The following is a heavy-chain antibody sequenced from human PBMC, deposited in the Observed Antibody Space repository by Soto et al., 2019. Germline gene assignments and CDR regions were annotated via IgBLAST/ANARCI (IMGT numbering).Heavy chain of an antibody. CDR1: GFTFSSYA. CDR3: AREYSSSATHHKSNYAYYYGMDV. J-gene: IGHJ6*02. CDR2: ISHDGSNK. V-gene: IGHV3-30-3*01. Sequence: GGSLRLSCAASGFTFSSYAMHWVRQAPGKGLEWVAVISHDGSNKYYALSVKGRFTISRDNSNNTLYPQVNSLTAEHTAVYSGAREYSSSATHHKSNYAYYYGMDVWGQGTTVTVSS. D-gene: IGHD6-6*01.